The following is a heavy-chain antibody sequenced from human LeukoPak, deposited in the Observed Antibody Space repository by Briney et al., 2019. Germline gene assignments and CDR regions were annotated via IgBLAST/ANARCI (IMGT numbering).Heavy chain of an antibody. J-gene: IGHJ4*02. V-gene: IGHV3-21*01. CDR1: GFTFSTFA. D-gene: IGHD6-19*01. CDR3: ARDRDNVAGTRGYFNY. CDR2: ISGSSSYI. Sequence: GGSLRLSCEASGFTFSTFAMNWVRQAPGKGLEWVSCISGSSSYIYYADSAKGRFTISRHNAKNSLYLQMNNLRAEDTAVYYCARDRDNVAGTRGYFNYWGQGTLVTVSS.